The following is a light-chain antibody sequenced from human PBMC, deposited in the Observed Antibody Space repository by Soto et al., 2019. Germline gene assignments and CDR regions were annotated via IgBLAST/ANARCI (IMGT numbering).Light chain of an antibody. J-gene: IGLJ2*01. Sequence: QSALTQPPSVSGSPGQSVTISCTGTSSDVGSYNRVSWYQQPPGTGPKLMIYEVSNRPSGVPDRFSGSKSGNTASLTISGLQAEDEADYYCTSTSTKYFVILFGGGTKLTVL. CDR2: EVS. CDR1: SSDVGSYNR. V-gene: IGLV2-18*02. CDR3: TSTSTKYFVIL.